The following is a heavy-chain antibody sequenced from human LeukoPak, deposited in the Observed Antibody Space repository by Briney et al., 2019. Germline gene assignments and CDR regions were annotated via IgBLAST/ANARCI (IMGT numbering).Heavy chain of an antibody. CDR2: IIPIFGTA. CDR1: GGTFSSYA. Sequence: ASVKVSCKASGGTFSSYAISWVRQAPGQGLEWMGGIIPIFGTANYAQRFQGRVTITADESTSTAYMELSSLRSEDTAVYYCASGESRGRFDPWGQGTLVTVSS. CDR3: ASGESRGRFDP. V-gene: IGHV1-69*13. D-gene: IGHD2/OR15-2a*01. J-gene: IGHJ5*02.